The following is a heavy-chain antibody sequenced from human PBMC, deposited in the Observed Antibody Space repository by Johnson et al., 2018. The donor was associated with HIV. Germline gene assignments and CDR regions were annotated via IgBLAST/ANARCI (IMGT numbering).Heavy chain of an antibody. CDR3: ARGLKGAFDI. CDR1: GFDFNTHN. Sequence: QVQLVESGGDVVQPGRSLRLSCAAFGFDFNTHNIHWVRQAPGKGLEWVTLISYHGSDPYYADSVQGRFTIARDNSRNMVYLEMNSLRTEDTAVYYCARGLKGAFDIWGQWTMVTVSS. CDR2: ISYHGSDP. V-gene: IGHV3-30*04. J-gene: IGHJ3*02.